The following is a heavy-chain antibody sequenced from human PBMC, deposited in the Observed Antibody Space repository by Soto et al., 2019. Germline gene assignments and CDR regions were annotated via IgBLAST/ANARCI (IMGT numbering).Heavy chain of an antibody. CDR2: ISGSDGST. CDR3: AKSPTTTSPRVDS. J-gene: IGHJ4*02. Sequence: EVQLLESGGGLVQPGESLRLSCAASGFTFNNYAMTWVRQAPGKGLEWLSGISGSDGSTYYANSVKGRFIISRDNSKNTLYLQMNSLRVEDTATYYCAKSPTTTSPRVDSWGQGTLVTVSS. CDR1: GFTFNNYA. V-gene: IGHV3-23*01. D-gene: IGHD4-4*01.